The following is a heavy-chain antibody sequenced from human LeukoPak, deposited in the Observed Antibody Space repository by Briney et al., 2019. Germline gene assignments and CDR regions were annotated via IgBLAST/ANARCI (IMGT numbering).Heavy chain of an antibody. D-gene: IGHD6-13*01. V-gene: IGHV4-39*01. CDR1: GGSISSGSYY. CDR2: IYYSGST. J-gene: IGHJ4*02. CDR3: ARMSIAAGTPGDY. Sequence: KPSETLSLTCTVSGGSISSGSYYWGWIRQPPGKGLEWIGSIYYSGSTYYNPSLKSRVTISVDTSKNQFSLKLSSVTAADTAVYYCARMSIAAGTPGDYWGQGTLVTVSS.